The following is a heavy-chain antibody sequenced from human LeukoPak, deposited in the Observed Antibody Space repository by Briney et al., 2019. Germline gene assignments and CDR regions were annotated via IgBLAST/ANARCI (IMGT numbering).Heavy chain of an antibody. D-gene: IGHD2-15*01. CDR3: AKAVDRVVVVAAAHFDY. V-gene: IGHV3-23*01. CDR1: GFTFSSYW. CDR2: ISGSGGST. Sequence: PGGSLRLSCAASGFTFSSYWMSWVRQAPGKGLEWVSAISGSGGSTYYADSVKGRFTISRDNSKNTLYLQMNSLRAEDTAVYYCAKAVDRVVVVAAAHFDYWGQGTLVTVSS. J-gene: IGHJ4*02.